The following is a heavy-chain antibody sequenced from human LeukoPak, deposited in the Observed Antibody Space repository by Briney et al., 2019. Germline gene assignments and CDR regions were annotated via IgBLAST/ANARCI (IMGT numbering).Heavy chain of an antibody. CDR1: GFTFSSYA. D-gene: IGHD6-19*01. V-gene: IGHV3-23*01. Sequence: PGGPLRLSCAASGFTFSSYAMYWVRQAPGKGLEWVSAISGSGGSTYYADSVKGRFTISRDNSKNTLYLQMNSLRAEDTAVYYCAKDQLQIAVAGYFDHWGQGTLVTVSS. CDR2: ISGSGGST. J-gene: IGHJ4*02. CDR3: AKDQLQIAVAGYFDH.